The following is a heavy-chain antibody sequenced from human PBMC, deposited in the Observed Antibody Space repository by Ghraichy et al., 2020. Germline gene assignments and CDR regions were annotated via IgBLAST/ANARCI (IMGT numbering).Heavy chain of an antibody. CDR1: GFTFSSYG. CDR2: IWYDGSNK. D-gene: IGHD2-15*01. Sequence: GGSLRLSCAASGFTFSSYGMHWVRQAPGKGLEWVAVIWYDGSNKYYADSVKGRFTISRDNSKNTLYLQMNSLRAEDTAVYYCARDVLCPYCSGGSYIDYWGQGTLVTVSS. V-gene: IGHV3-33*01. CDR3: ARDVLCPYCSGGSYIDY. J-gene: IGHJ4*02.